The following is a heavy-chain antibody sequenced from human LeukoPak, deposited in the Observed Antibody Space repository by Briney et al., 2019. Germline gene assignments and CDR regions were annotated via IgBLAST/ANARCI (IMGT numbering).Heavy chain of an antibody. J-gene: IGHJ3*02. D-gene: IGHD3-22*01. CDR2: ISGSGGST. CDR1: GFTFSSYA. CDR3: AKWNHDSSGHYDDAFDI. V-gene: IGHV3-23*01. Sequence: GGSLRLSCAASGFTFSSYAMSWVRQAPGKGLEWVSAISGSGGSTYYADSVKGRFTISRDNSKNTLYLQMNSLRAEDTAVYYCAKWNHDSSGHYDDAFDIWGQGTMVTVSS.